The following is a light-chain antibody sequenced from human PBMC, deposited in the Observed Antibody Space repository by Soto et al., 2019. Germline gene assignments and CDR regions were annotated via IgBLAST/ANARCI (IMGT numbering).Light chain of an antibody. Sequence: DIQMTQSPSSVSASVGDRVTITCRASERINTYLAWYQQQPGKAPKLLIYAASSLQSGVPSRFSGSGSGTEFTLTISNLQPEDFATYYCQQSYSTPLFGQGTKVEIK. V-gene: IGKV1-12*01. CDR3: QQSYSTPL. J-gene: IGKJ1*01. CDR2: AAS. CDR1: ERINTY.